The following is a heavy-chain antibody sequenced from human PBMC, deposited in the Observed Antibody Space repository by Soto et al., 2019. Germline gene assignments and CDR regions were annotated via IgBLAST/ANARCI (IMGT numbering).Heavy chain of an antibody. D-gene: IGHD4-17*01. Sequence: QLQLQESGPGLVKPSETLSLTCTVSGGSISSSSYYWGWIRQPPGKGLEWIGSIYYSGSTYYNPSLKSRVSIXXDTSKNQCSLKLSSVPAADTAVYYCAPSWDDYLDPWGQGTLVTVSS. CDR2: IYYSGST. J-gene: IGHJ5*02. CDR3: APSWDDYLDP. V-gene: IGHV4-39*01. CDR1: GGSISSSSYY.